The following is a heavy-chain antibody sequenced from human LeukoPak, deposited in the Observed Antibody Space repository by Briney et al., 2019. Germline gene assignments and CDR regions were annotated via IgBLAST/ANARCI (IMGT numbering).Heavy chain of an antibody. D-gene: IGHD4-11*01. Sequence: GGSLRLSCAASGFTFSSYAMHWVRQAPGKGLEWVGVMWSEDNSQHYADSVKGRFTISKDSSKNTLYLQMNSLRAEDTAVYYCARDLRRTTFDYWGQGTLVTVSS. CDR3: ARDLRRTTFDY. V-gene: IGHV3-33*08. J-gene: IGHJ4*02. CDR2: MWSEDNSQ. CDR1: GFTFSSYA.